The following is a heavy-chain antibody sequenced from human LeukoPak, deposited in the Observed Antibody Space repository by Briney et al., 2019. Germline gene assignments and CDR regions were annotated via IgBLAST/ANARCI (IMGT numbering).Heavy chain of an antibody. CDR2: MNPNSGNT. CDR1: GYTFTSYD. V-gene: IGHV1-18*01. CDR3: ARARMCYYYMDV. J-gene: IGHJ6*03. D-gene: IGHD2-8*01. Sequence: ASVKVSCKASGYTFTSYDINWVRQATGQGLEWMGWMNPNSGNTNYAQKLQGRVTMTTDTSTSTAYMELRSLRSDDTAVYYCARARMCYYYMDVRGKGTTVTVSS.